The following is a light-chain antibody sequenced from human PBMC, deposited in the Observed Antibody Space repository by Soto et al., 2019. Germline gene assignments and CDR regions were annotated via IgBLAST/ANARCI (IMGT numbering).Light chain of an antibody. J-gene: IGLJ1*01. V-gene: IGLV2-23*02. Sequence: SALTQPASVSGSPGQSITISCTGTSSDVGSYNLVSWYQQHPGKAPKLIIYEVSKRPSGVSNRFSGSKSGNTASLTVSGLQADDEADYYCCSYAGSSTPYVFGIGTKVTVL. CDR1: SSDVGSYNL. CDR3: CSYAGSSTPYV. CDR2: EVS.